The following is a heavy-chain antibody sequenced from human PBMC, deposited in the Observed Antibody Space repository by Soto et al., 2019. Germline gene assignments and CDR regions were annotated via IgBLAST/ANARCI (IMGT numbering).Heavy chain of an antibody. CDR3: ARGGRYYYGSGSCFDY. V-gene: IGHV4-34*01. CDR1: GGSFSGYY. Sequence: SETLSLTCAVYGGSFSGYYWSWIRQPPGKGLEWIGEINHSGSTNYNPSLKSRVTISVDTSKNQFSLKLSSVTAADTAVYYCARGGRYYYGSGSCFDYWGQGTLVTVSS. D-gene: IGHD3-10*01. J-gene: IGHJ4*02. CDR2: INHSGST.